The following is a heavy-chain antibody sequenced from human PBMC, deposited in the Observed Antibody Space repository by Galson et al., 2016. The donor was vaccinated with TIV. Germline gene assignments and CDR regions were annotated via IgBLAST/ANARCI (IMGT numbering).Heavy chain of an antibody. CDR1: GFTFSTKS. CDR2: ISGSGGTT. V-gene: IGHV3-23*01. D-gene: IGHD3-16*02. J-gene: IGHJ6*02. Sequence: SLRPSCAASGFTFSTKSMSWVRQAPGKGLEWVSAISGSGGTTYYADSVKGRFTISRDNSNNTLYLQMNSLRAEDRAVYYCAKGPGSYPYHYYGVDVWGQGTTVTV. CDR3: AKGPGSYPYHYYGVDV.